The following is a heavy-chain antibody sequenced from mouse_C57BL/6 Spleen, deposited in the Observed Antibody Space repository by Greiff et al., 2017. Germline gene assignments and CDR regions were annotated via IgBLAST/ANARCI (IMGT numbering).Heavy chain of an antibody. CDR1: GYTFTSYW. J-gene: IGHJ4*01. CDR2: IHPNSGST. CDR3: ARRITTVVDYAMDD. Sequence: VQLQQPGAELVKPGASVTLSCKASGYTFTSYWMHWVKQRPGQGLEWIGMIHPNSGSTNYNEKFKSKATLTVDKSSSTAYMQLSSLTSEDSAVYYCARRITTVVDYAMDDWGQGTSVTVFS. V-gene: IGHV1-64*01. D-gene: IGHD1-1*01.